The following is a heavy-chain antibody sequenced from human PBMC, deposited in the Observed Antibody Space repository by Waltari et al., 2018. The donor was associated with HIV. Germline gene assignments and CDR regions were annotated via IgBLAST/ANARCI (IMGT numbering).Heavy chain of an antibody. Sequence: SGYPFINYHVTWVRQSLGQRLDWMGGITRYTANTNYTRESQGRVTLTTDAAAATAYLELRDLRPDDTAIYFCTRGNIWGSYRYFDYWGPGTLVTVS. CDR1: GYPFINYH. D-gene: IGHD3-16*02. V-gene: IGHV1-18*01. CDR3: TRGNIWGSYRYFDY. CDR2: ITRYTANT. J-gene: IGHJ4*02.